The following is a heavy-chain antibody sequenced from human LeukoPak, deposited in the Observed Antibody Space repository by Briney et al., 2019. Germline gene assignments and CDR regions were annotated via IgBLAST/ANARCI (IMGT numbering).Heavy chain of an antibody. Sequence: SETLSLTCTVSGGSISSYYWSWIRQPPGKGLEWIGYIYYSGSTNYNPSLKSRVTISVDTSKNQFSLKLSSVTAADTAVYYCASSGSSWPGDAFDIWGQGTMVTVSS. CDR3: ASSGSSWPGDAFDI. CDR2: IYYSGST. D-gene: IGHD6-13*01. J-gene: IGHJ3*02. CDR1: GGSISSYY. V-gene: IGHV4-59*01.